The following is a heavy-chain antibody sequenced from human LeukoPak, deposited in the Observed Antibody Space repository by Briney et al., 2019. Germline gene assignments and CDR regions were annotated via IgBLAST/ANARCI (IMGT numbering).Heavy chain of an antibody. CDR3: VRGQDRAKQGY. Sequence: PSETLSLTCTVSGGSISSYYWSWIRQPAGKGLEWIGRIYTSGSTNYNPSLKSRVTISLDTSKNQFSLKLSSVTAADTAVYYCVRGQDRAKQGYWGQGTLVTVSS. CDR1: GGSISSYY. CDR2: IYTSGST. V-gene: IGHV4-4*07. J-gene: IGHJ4*02. D-gene: IGHD5-18*01.